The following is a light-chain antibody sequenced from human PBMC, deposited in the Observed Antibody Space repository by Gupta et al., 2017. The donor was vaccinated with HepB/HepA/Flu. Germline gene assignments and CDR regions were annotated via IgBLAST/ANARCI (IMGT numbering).Light chain of an antibody. Sequence: QSALTQPASVSGSPGQSITISCTGTSSDVGGYNYVSWYQQHTGKAHKLMIYDVSNRPSGVANRFSGSKAGNTASLTISGLQAEDEADYYCSSYTSSSTLVFGGGTKLTVL. V-gene: IGLV2-14*01. CDR2: DVS. J-gene: IGLJ3*02. CDR1: SSDVGGYNY. CDR3: SSYTSSSTLV.